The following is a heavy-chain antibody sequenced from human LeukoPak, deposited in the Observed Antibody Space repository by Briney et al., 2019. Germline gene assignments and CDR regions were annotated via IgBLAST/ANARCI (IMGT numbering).Heavy chain of an antibody. CDR3: ARAGQYSGTYDFYYMDV. Sequence: GGSLRLSCAASGFTFSKYWMHWVRQAPGKGLVWVSRTYSDGSTTTYADSVKGRFTISRDNAKNTLFLQMNSLRAEDTAVYYCARAGQYSGTYDFYYMDVWGKGTSVTISS. CDR1: GFTFSKYW. J-gene: IGHJ6*03. D-gene: IGHD1-26*01. CDR2: TYSDGSTT. V-gene: IGHV3-74*03.